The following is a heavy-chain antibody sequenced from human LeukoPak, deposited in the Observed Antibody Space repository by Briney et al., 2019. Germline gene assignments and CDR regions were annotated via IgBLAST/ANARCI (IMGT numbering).Heavy chain of an antibody. V-gene: IGHV4-39*01. J-gene: IGHJ4*02. CDR2: IYYSGRT. D-gene: IGHD3-22*01. CDR3: GNYYDSSDYQQPNHFDY. CDR1: GGSLSSSSHY. Sequence: PSETLSLTCTVSGGSLSSSSHYGGWTRQPPGRGLDWIGSIYYSGRTYYNAPLKTRFPIPVDTPKTQFPLKLSSVTAADTAVYYCGNYYDSSDYQQPNHFDYWGQGTLVTVSS.